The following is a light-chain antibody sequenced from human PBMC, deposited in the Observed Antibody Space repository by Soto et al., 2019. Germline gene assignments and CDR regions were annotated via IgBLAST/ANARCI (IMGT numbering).Light chain of an antibody. CDR2: KAS. Sequence: DMQMTQSPSTLSASVGDTVTITCRASQTISSWLAWYQQKPGKAPKLLIYKASTLKSGVPSRFRGSGSGTEFTLTISRLQPDDFSTYYCQHYNSYSEAFGQGTKVDIK. V-gene: IGKV1-5*03. CDR3: QHYNSYSEA. J-gene: IGKJ1*01. CDR1: QTISSW.